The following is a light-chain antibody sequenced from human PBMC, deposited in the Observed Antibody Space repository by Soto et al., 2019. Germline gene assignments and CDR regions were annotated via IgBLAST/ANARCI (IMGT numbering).Light chain of an antibody. CDR3: QQYGSSPPWT. CDR2: GAS. CDR1: QSVSSSY. V-gene: IGKV3-20*01. Sequence: EIVLTQSPGTLSLSPGERATLSCRASQSVSSSYLAGYQQKPGQAPRLLIYGASSRDTGIPDRFSGSGSGTDFTLTISRLEPEDFAVYYCQQYGSSPPWTFGQGTKVEIK. J-gene: IGKJ1*01.